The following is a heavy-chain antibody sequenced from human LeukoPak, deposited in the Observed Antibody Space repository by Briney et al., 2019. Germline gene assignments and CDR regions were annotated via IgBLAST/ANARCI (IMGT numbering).Heavy chain of an antibody. V-gene: IGHV4-34*01. D-gene: IGHD3-10*01. CDR2: INHSGST. CDR1: GGSFSGYY. CDR3: ARTNVLLWFGEFPAAFPFDY. J-gene: IGHJ4*02. Sequence: SETLSLTCAVYGGSFSGYYWSWIRQPPGKGLEWIGEINHSGSTNYNPSLKSRVTISVDTSKNQFSLKLSSVTAADTAVYYCARTNVLLWFGEFPAAFPFDYWGQGTLVTVSS.